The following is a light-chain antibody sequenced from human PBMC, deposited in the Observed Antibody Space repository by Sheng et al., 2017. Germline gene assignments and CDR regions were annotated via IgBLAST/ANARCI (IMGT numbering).Light chain of an antibody. Sequence: SYELIQPPSVSVSPGQTASITCSGNNLGDKFASWYQQRPGQSPVLVIYQNNKRPSGIPERFSGSNSGNTATLTISGTQAMDEADYYCQAWDSITYWVFGGGTKVTVL. CDR1: NLGDKF. CDR2: QNN. V-gene: IGLV3-1*01. J-gene: IGLJ3*02. CDR3: QAWDSITYWV.